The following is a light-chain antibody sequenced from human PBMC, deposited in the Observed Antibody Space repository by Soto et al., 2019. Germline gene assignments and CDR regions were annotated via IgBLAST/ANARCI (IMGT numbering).Light chain of an antibody. CDR3: ATRDVSLSGSVV. V-gene: IGLV1-47*01. CDR1: SSNIGSHS. CDR2: RDV. J-gene: IGLJ2*01. Sequence: QPVLTQPPSASGPPGQWVTISCSGSSSNIGSHSVYWYQQFPGMAPKLLFYRDVNRPSGVPDRMSASKSGTSASLAISGLRYEDEAIYYCATRDVSLSGSVVFGGGTKLTVL.